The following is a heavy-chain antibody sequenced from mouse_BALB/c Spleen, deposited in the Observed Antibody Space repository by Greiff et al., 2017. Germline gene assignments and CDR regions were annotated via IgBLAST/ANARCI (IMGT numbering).Heavy chain of an antibody. CDR2: IYPGDGDT. J-gene: IGHJ4*01. V-gene: IGHV1-87*01. Sequence: QVQLQQSGAELARPGASVKLSCTASGYTFTSYWMQWVKQRPGQGLEWIGAIYPGDGDTRYTQKFKGKATLTADKSSSTAYMQLSSLASEDSAVYYCARYDYAMDYWGQGTSVTVSS. D-gene: IGHD2-14*01. CDR3: ARYDYAMDY. CDR1: GYTFTSYW.